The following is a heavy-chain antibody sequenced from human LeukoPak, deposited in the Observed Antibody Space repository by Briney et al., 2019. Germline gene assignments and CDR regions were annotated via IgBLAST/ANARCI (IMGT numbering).Heavy chain of an antibody. V-gene: IGHV3-33*06. Sequence: GGSLRLSCAASGFTFSHYGMHWVRQTPGAGLKWVAVIWSDGSDKYYAKSVKGRLTISRDNSKNSLFLQMNSLRAEDTAVYYCAKDAQRGFDYSNSLQNWGQGILVTVSS. CDR1: GFTFSHYG. CDR3: AKDAQRGFDYSNSLQN. CDR2: IWSDGSDK. J-gene: IGHJ1*01. D-gene: IGHD4-11*01.